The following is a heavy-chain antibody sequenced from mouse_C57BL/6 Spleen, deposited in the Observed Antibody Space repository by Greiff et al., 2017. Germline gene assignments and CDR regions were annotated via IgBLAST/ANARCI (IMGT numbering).Heavy chain of an antibody. CDR1: GYTFTSYW. D-gene: IGHD1-1*01. CDR3: ARPPYGSSYAGYFDV. V-gene: IGHV1-59*01. CDR2: IDPSDSYT. J-gene: IGHJ1*03. Sequence: VQLQQPGAELVRPGTSVKLSCKASGYTFTSYWMHWVKQRPGQGLEWIGVIDPSDSYTNYNQKFKGKATLTVDTSSSTAYMQLSSLTSEDSAVYYCARPPYGSSYAGYFDVWGTGTTVTVSS.